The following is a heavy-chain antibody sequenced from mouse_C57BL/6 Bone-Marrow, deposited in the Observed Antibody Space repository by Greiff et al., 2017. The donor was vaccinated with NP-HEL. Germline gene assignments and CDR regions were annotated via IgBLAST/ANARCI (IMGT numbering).Heavy chain of an antibody. CDR3: ARGDYGNYYAMDY. CDR2: IYPRSGNT. CDR1: GYTFTSYG. Sequence: VQVVESGAELARPGASVKLSCKASGYTFTSYGISWVKQRTGQGLEWIGEIYPRSGNTYYNEKFKGKATLTADKSSSTAYMELRSLTSEDSAVYFCARGDYGNYYAMDYWGQGTSVTVSS. V-gene: IGHV1-81*01. D-gene: IGHD2-1*01. J-gene: IGHJ4*01.